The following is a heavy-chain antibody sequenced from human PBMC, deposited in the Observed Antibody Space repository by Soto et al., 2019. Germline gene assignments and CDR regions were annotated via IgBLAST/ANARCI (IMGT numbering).Heavy chain of an antibody. J-gene: IGHJ5*02. D-gene: IGHD5-18*01. CDR3: ARVNTAAPGHWFDP. Sequence: SETLSLTCTVSGGSISSSSYYWGWIRQPPGKGLEWIGEINHSGSTNYNPSLKSRVTISVDTSKNQFSLKLTSVTAADTAVYYCARVNTAAPGHWFDPWGQGTLVTVSS. CDR1: GGSISSSSYY. CDR2: INHSGST. V-gene: IGHV4-39*07.